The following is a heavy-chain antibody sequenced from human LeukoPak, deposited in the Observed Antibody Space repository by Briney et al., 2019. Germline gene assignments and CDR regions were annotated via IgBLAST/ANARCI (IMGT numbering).Heavy chain of an antibody. J-gene: IGHJ6*02. CDR1: GFTVSSNY. CDR3: ARNGTDVLGGYGMDV. CDR2: IYSGGST. Sequence: GGSLRLSCAASGFTVSSNYMSWVRQAPGKGLEWVSVIYSGGSTYYADSVKGRFTISRDNSKNTLYLQMNGLRAEDTAVYYCARNGTDVLGGYGMDVWGQGTTVTVSS. V-gene: IGHV3-66*01. D-gene: IGHD3-3*02.